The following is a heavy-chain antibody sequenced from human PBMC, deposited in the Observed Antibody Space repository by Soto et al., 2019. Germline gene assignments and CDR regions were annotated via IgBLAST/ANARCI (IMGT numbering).Heavy chain of an antibody. D-gene: IGHD1-1*01. J-gene: IGHJ4*02. Sequence: QVHLVQSGAEVKKPGASVKVSCQGSGYAFTTYGITWVRQAPGQGLEWMGWISAHNGNTNYAQKLQGRVTVTRXXSTSTAYMELRSLRYDDTAVYYCARGRYGDYWGQGALVTVSS. CDR1: GYAFTTYG. CDR2: ISAHNGNT. CDR3: ARGRYGDY. V-gene: IGHV1-18*01.